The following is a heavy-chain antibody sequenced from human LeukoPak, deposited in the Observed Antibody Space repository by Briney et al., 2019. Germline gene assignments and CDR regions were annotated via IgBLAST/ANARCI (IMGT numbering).Heavy chain of an antibody. D-gene: IGHD2-15*01. V-gene: IGHV3-23*01. CDR3: AKQLGYCSDGSCYFPY. CDR2: ISNNGGYT. J-gene: IGHJ4*02. CDR1: GFTFSSYS. Sequence: GGSLRLSCAASGFTFSSYSMNWVRQAPGKGLEWVSAISNNGGYTYYADSVQGRFTISRDNSKSTLCLQMNSLRAEDTAVYYCAKQLGYCSDGSCYFPYWGQGTLVTVSS.